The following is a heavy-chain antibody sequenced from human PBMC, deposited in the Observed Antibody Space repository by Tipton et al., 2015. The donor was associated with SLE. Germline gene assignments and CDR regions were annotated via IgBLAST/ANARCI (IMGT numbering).Heavy chain of an antibody. V-gene: IGHV3-11*01. CDR2: ISSSGSTI. Sequence: SLRLSCAASGFTFSDYYMSWIRQAPGKGLEWVSYISSSGSTIYYADSVKGRFTISRDNAKNSPYLQMNSLRAEDTAVYYCARGSGRGDGYNKGACYFDYWGQGTLVTVSS. CDR1: GFTFSDYY. CDR3: ARGSGRGDGYNKGACYFDY. J-gene: IGHJ4*02. D-gene: IGHD5-24*01.